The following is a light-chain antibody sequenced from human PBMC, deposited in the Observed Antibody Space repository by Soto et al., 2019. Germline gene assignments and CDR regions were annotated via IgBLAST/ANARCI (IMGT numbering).Light chain of an antibody. J-gene: IGKJ4*01. CDR3: QQRSNLPLT. Sequence: EIVLTQSPATLSLSPGERATLSWRASQSVSSYLAWYQQKPGQAPRVLIYDASNRATGIRASFSGSGSGTDFTLTISSLEPQDLAAYYCQQRSNLPLTFGGGTKMEIK. CDR1: QSVSSY. CDR2: DAS. V-gene: IGKV3-11*01.